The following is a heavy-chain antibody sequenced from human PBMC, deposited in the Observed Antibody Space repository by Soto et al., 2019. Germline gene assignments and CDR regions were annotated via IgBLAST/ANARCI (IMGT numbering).Heavy chain of an antibody. D-gene: IGHD6-19*01. Sequence: GGSLRLSCAASGFTFSSYAMHWVRQAPGKGLEWVAVISYDGSNKYYADSVKGRFTISRDNSKNTLYLQMNSLRAEDTAVYYCARXSKPVAGPKYYYYGMDVWGQGTTVTVSS. CDR1: GFTFSSYA. CDR2: ISYDGSNK. V-gene: IGHV3-30-3*01. J-gene: IGHJ6*02. CDR3: ARXSKPVAGPKYYYYGMDV.